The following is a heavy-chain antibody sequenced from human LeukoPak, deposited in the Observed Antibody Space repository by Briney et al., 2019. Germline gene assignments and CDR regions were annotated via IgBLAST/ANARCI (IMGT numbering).Heavy chain of an antibody. CDR3: ARDRLVAGTYYYYGMDV. J-gene: IGHJ6*02. D-gene: IGHD6-19*01. V-gene: IGHV1-69*04. CDR1: GGTFGSYA. Sequence: SVKVSCKASGGTFGSYAISWVRQAPGQGLEWMGRIIPIFGIANYAQKFQGRVTITADKSTSTAYMELSSLRSEDTAVYYCARDRLVAGTYYYYGMDVWGQGTTVTVSS. CDR2: IIPIFGIA.